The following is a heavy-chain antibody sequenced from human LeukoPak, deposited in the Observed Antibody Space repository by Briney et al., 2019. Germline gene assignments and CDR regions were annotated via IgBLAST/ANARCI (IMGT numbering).Heavy chain of an antibody. CDR2: IYRDGRT. CDR3: ARGHFPLRYFDWFNAFDI. D-gene: IGHD3-9*01. V-gene: IGHV3-53*01. CDR1: GLNVSRNY. J-gene: IGHJ3*02. Sequence: PGGSLRLSCAVSGLNVSRNYMSWVRQAPGKGLEWVSVIYRDGRTYYVDSVKGRFTISRDNSKNTLYLQMDSLRAEDTAVYYCARGHFPLRYFDWFNAFDIWGQGTMVTVSS.